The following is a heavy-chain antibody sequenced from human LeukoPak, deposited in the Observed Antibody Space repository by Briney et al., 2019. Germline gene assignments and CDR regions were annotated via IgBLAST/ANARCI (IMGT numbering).Heavy chain of an antibody. D-gene: IGHD6-19*01. Sequence: GGSLRLSCAASGFTFSSYEMNWVRQAPGKGLEWVSYISSGSTIYDADSVKGRFTISRDNAKNSLYLQMNSLRAEDTAVYYCARVKGPKRSAGDYWGQGTLVTVSS. CDR1: GFTFSSYE. J-gene: IGHJ4*02. CDR2: ISSGSTI. V-gene: IGHV3-48*03. CDR3: ARVKGPKRSAGDY.